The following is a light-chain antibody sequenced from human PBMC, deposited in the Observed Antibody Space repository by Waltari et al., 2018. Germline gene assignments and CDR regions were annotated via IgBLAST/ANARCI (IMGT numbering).Light chain of an antibody. J-gene: IGLJ3*02. CDR2: EVI. CDR1: SNNVGSYDF. V-gene: IGLV2-23*02. Sequence: SALTQPASVSGSPGQSITISCTGPSNNVGSYDFVSWYQFRPGEVPKLLIYEVIKRSSGVSDRFSGSKSDNTASLTISRLQAEDEAAYYCCSYAASAPTLVFGGGTNLTVL. CDR3: CSYAASAPTLV.